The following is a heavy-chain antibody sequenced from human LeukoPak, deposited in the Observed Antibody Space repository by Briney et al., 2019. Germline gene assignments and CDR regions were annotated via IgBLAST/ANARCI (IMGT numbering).Heavy chain of an antibody. J-gene: IGHJ1*01. CDR3: ARESNWNYPRSRSKYFQH. V-gene: IGHV4-34*01. CDR1: GGSFSGYY. CDR2: INHSGST. Sequence: PSETLSLTCAVYGGSFSGYYWSWIRQPPGKGLEWIGEINHSGSTNYNPSLKSRVTISVDTSKNQFSLKLSSVTAADTAVYYCARESNWNYPRSRSKYFQHWGQGTLVTVSS. D-gene: IGHD1-7*01.